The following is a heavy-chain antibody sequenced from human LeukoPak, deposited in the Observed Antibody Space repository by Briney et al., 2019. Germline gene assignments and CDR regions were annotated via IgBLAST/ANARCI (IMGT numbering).Heavy chain of an antibody. CDR1: GYTFTSYG. Sequence: ASVKVSCKASGYTFTSYGISWVRQAPGQGLEWMGWISAYNGNTNYAQKLQGRVTMTTDTSTSTAYMELRSLRSDDTAVYYCAREQYSSGWYRGWFDPWGQGTLVTVSS. D-gene: IGHD6-19*01. V-gene: IGHV1-18*01. J-gene: IGHJ5*02. CDR2: ISAYNGNT. CDR3: AREQYSSGWYRGWFDP.